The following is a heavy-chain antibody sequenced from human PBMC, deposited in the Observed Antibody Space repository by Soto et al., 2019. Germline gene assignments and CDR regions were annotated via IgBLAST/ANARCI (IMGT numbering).Heavy chain of an antibody. Sequence: GGSLRLSCTASGFTFTPYHMHWLRKAQGKGLVRVASISSSSSSIYYLDSVKGRCSMSRDKDNSSLLRQMNILRDDDTAVYYCARGLRMVRGGMGAYYSGLDGWGQGTTVIFSS. J-gene: IGHJ6*02. CDR2: ISSSSSSI. V-gene: IGHV3-48*02. CDR3: ARGLRMVRGGMGAYYSGLDG. D-gene: IGHD3-10*01. CDR1: GFTFTPYH.